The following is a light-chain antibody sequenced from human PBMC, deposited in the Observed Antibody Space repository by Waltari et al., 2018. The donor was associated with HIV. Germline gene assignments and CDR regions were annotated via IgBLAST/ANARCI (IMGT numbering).Light chain of an antibody. Sequence: DIVMTQSPDSLAVSRGARATIHCKSNQSVLYSSNRKNYLAWYQHKPGQPPKLPFYWASTRESGVPDRFSGSGSGTDFTLTISSLQAEDVAEYYCQQYFNTPYTFGQGTKLEIK. CDR2: WAS. J-gene: IGKJ2*01. CDR3: QQYFNTPYT. CDR1: QSVLYSSNRKNY. V-gene: IGKV4-1*01.